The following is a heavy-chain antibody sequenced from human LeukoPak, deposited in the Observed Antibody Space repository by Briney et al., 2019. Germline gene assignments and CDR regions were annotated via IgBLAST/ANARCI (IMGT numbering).Heavy chain of an antibody. J-gene: IGHJ6*03. V-gene: IGHV4-4*02. Sequence: SETLSLTCAVSGDSVSTTNWWSWVRQTPGKGLEWIGEIYHTGNTNYNPSLRSRVNMSVDKPNNQFSLTLTSVTAADTAVYYCARERWGVVAASTYYYFYIDVWGKGTAVTVSS. CDR3: ARERWGVVAASTYYYFYIDV. D-gene: IGHD2-15*01. CDR1: GDSVSTTNW. CDR2: IYHTGNT.